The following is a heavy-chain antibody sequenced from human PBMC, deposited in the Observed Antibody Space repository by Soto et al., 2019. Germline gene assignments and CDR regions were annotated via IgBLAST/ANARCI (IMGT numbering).Heavy chain of an antibody. D-gene: IGHD4-17*01. J-gene: IGHJ2*01. Sequence: QVQLVQSGVEVKMPGASVKVSCKASGYTFNNYGISWVRQAPGQGLEWMGWISPYNGDTNSAPRLQGRVTMTTDTSTSTAYMELRSLRSDDTAVYCCTRDDRQADYGAKWYFDLWGRGTLVTVSS. CDR1: GYTFNNYG. V-gene: IGHV1-18*01. CDR3: TRDDRQADYGAKWYFDL. CDR2: ISPYNGDT.